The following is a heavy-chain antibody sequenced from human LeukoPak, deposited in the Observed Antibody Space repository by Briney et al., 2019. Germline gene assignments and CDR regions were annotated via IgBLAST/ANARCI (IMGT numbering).Heavy chain of an antibody. Sequence: GASVKVSCKASGYTFTSYGISWVRQAPGQGLEWMGWISAYNGNTNYAQKLQGRGTMTTDTSTSTAYMELRSLRSDDTAVYYCARGSDYYDNRGWFDPWGQGTLVTVSS. J-gene: IGHJ5*02. D-gene: IGHD3-22*01. CDR2: ISAYNGNT. CDR3: ARGSDYYDNRGWFDP. CDR1: GYTFTSYG. V-gene: IGHV1-18*01.